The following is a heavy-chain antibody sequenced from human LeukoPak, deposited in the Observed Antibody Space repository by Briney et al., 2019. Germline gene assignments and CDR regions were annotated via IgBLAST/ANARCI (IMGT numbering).Heavy chain of an antibody. CDR2: IYYSGST. Sequence: SETLSLTCTVSGGSISSGDYYWSWIRQPPGKGLEWIGYIYYSGSTYYNPSLKSQFTISVDTSKNQFSLKLRSVTAADTAVYYCDRRQKSRIVGATTFYYYYYMDVWGKATTVTVSS. D-gene: IGHD1-26*01. J-gene: IGHJ6*03. CDR3: DRRQKSRIVGATTFYYYYYMDV. CDR1: GGSISSGDYY. V-gene: IGHV4-30-4*08.